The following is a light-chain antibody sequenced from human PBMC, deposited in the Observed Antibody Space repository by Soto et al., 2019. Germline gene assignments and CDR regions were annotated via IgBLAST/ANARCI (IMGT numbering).Light chain of an antibody. CDR2: GAS. CDR1: QSVGHN. V-gene: IGKV3-15*01. Sequence: DIVMTQSPVTLSVSPGDRATLSCRASQSVGHNLAWFQQKPGQAPRLLIYGASAGATGIPDRFSGSGFGTEFTITISSLQSEDLAVYYCQQYNNWPRTFGQGTKVEMK. J-gene: IGKJ1*01. CDR3: QQYNNWPRT.